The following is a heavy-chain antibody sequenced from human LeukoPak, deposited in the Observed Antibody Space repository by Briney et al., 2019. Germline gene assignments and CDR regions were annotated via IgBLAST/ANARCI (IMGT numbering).Heavy chain of an antibody. V-gene: IGHV3-9*01. D-gene: IGHD6-19*01. CDR2: ISWNSVSI. CDR3: AKDLHRRWLGIDYYYYYGMDV. Sequence: GGSLRLSCAASAFTFDDYAMHWVRQAPGKGLEWVSGISWNSVSIGYADSVKGRFTISRDNAKNSLYLEMNSLRAEDTALYYCAKDLHRRWLGIDYYYYYGMDVWGQGTTVTVSS. J-gene: IGHJ6*02. CDR1: AFTFDDYA.